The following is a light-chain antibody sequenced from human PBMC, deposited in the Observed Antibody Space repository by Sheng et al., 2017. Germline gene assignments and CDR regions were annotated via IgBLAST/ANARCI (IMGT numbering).Light chain of an antibody. CDR3: IQSTQFPYS. CDR1: QSLVHRDGNIY. Sequence: DIVMTQAPLSSPVTLGQPAAISCRSSQSLVHRDGNIYLSWLHQRPGQPPRLLIYKVSDRFSGVPDRFIGSGAGTDFTLRISRVEAEDVGIYYCIQSTQFPYSFGQGTKLEIK. CDR2: KVS. V-gene: IGKV2-24*01. J-gene: IGKJ2*03.